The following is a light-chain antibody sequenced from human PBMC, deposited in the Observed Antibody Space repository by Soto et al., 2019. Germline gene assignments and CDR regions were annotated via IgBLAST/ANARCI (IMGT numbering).Light chain of an antibody. CDR1: SSDVGGSNY. V-gene: IGLV2-14*01. CDR2: DVS. J-gene: IGLJ2*01. CDR3: SSYTSSSLVV. Sequence: QSALTQPASVSGSPGQSITISCTGTSSDVGGSNYVSWYQQHPGKAPKLMFYDVSYRPSGVSNRFSGSKSGNTASLTISGLQAEDEADYYCSSYTSSSLVVFGGGTKLTVL.